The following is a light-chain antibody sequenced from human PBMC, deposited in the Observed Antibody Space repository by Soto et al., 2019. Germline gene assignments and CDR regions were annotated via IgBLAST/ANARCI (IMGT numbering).Light chain of an antibody. CDR2: VNSDGSH. Sequence: QPVLTQSPSASASLGASVKLTCTLTSGYSSYAIAWHQQQPEKGPRFLMKVNSDGSHIKGDGIPDRFSGSSSGAERYLAISRLQSEDEADYYCQTWGTGIRVFGGGTKVTVL. V-gene: IGLV4-69*01. J-gene: IGLJ2*01. CDR1: SGYSSYA. CDR3: QTWGTGIRV.